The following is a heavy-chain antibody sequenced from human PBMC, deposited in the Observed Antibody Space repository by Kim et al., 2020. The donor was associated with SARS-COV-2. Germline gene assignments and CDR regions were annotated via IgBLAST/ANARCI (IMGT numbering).Heavy chain of an antibody. CDR3: ARDGGYCSSTSCWTYYYYGMDV. Sequence: SETLSLTCTVSGGSISSSSYYWGWIRQPPGKGLEWIGSIYYSGSTYYNPSLKSRVTISVDTSKNQFSLKLSSVTAADTAVYYCARDGGYCSSTSCWTYYYYGMDVWGQGTTVTVSS. CDR2: IYYSGST. V-gene: IGHV4-39*07. D-gene: IGHD2-2*01. J-gene: IGHJ6*02. CDR1: GGSISSSSYY.